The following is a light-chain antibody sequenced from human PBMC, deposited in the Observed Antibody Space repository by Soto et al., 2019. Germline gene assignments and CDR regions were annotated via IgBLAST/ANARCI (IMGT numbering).Light chain of an antibody. CDR2: VVS. J-gene: IGLJ1*01. CDR3: SSYTSSSTLLV. CDR1: SSDVGGYNY. Sequence: QAVVTQPASVSGSPGQSSTISCTGTSSDVGGYNYVSWYQQHPGKAPKLMIYVVSNRPSGVSNRFSGSKSGNTASLTISGLQAEDEADYYCSSYTSSSTLLVFGTGTKLTVL. V-gene: IGLV2-14*01.